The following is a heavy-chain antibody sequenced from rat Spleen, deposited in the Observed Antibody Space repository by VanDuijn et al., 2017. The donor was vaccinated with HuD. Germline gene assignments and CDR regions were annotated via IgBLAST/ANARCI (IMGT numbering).Heavy chain of an antibody. CDR3: STGHY. CDR1: GFTFSNYG. J-gene: IGHJ2*01. CDR2: ISFDGDST. Sequence: EVQLVKSGGGLVQPGRSMKLSCAASGFTFSNYGMAWVRQAPKKGLEWVAFISFDGDSTSYRDPVKGRFTISRDNAKSTLYLQMDSLRSEDTATYYCSTGHYWGQGVMVTVSS. V-gene: IGHV5-20*01.